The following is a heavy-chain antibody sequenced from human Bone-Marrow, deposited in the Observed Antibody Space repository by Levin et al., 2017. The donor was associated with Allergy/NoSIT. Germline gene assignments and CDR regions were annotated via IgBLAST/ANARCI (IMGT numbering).Heavy chain of an antibody. CDR3: ARGGEAARPGGRCWVDP. CDR1: GYTFTTYY. V-gene: IGHV1-2*06. CDR2: INPNNGGT. J-gene: IGHJ5*02. D-gene: IGHD6-6*01. Sequence: GESLKISCKASGYTFTTYYIHWVRQAPGQGLEWMGRINPNNGGTNYALKFQGRATLTSDTSMRTVYIELRSLTSDDTAVYYCARGGEAARPGGRCWVDPWGRGSLVTVSS.